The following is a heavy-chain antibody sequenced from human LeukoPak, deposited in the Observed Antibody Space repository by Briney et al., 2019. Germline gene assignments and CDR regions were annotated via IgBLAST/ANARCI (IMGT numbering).Heavy chain of an antibody. J-gene: IGHJ5*02. CDR2: IYYSGCT. V-gene: IGHV4-59*01. CDR3: ARALLSACCCNWSAP. D-gene: IGHD2-2*01. CDR1: GGSISTYY. Sequence: PSETLSLTCTVPGGSISTYYWSWIRQPPGKGLEWIGYIYYSGCTNYNPYLKSRVTLSVDTSKNHFSLKLSSVNTAGQAVFYFARALLSACCCNWSAPWGQGSLVTVPS.